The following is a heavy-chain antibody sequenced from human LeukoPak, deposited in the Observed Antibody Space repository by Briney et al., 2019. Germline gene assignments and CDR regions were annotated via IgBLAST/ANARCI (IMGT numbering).Heavy chain of an antibody. D-gene: IGHD3-9*01. J-gene: IGHJ4*02. CDR2: IRPEGTTT. CDR3: ARDFDRILFDY. CDR1: GFTFSTYW. V-gene: IGHV3-74*03. Sequence: PGGSLRLSCAASGFTFSTYWMHWVRQAPGKGLVWVSRIRPEGTTTAYADSVKGRFTISRDNAKNTLFLQMNSLSAEDTAVYYCARDFDRILFDYWGQGTLVTVSS.